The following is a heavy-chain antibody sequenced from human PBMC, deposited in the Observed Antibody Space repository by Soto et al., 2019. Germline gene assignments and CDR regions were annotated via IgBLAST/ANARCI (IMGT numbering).Heavy chain of an antibody. Sequence: GGSLRLSCAASGFTFDSPYSHGMSWVRQSPGKGPEWVSTISSNGANTHYAESVKGRFTISKDASRNTVHLHMNSLRADDTATYFSVCWVSAHFDYWGQGTPVTVSS. D-gene: IGHD2-8*01. J-gene: IGHJ4*01. V-gene: IGHV3-23*01. CDR2: ISSNGANT. CDR3: VCWVSAHFDY. CDR1: GFTFDSPYSHG.